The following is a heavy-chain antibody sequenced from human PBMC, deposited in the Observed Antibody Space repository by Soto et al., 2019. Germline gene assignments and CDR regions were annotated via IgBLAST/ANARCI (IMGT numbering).Heavy chain of an antibody. CDR2: MNPNSGNT. J-gene: IGHJ5*02. V-gene: IGHV1-8*01. Sequence: GASVKVSGKASGYTFTSYDINWVRQATGQGLEWMGWMNPNSGNTGYAQKFQGRVTMTRNTSISTAYMELSSLRSEDTAVYYCARGGIVLMVYGGWFDPWGQGTLVTVSS. CDR3: ARGGIVLMVYGGWFDP. CDR1: GYTFTSYD. D-gene: IGHD2-8*01.